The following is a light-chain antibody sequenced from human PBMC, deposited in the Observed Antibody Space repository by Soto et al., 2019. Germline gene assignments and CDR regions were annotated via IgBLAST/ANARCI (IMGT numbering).Light chain of an antibody. J-gene: IGKJ2*01. CDR3: QQYDNLPPYT. CDR1: QDISNY. Sequence: DIQMTQSPSSLSASVGDRVTITCQASQDISNYLNWYQHKPGKAPKLLIYDASNLETGVPSRFSGSASGTDFTFTISSLQPDDFATYYCQQYDNLPPYTFGQGTKLEIK. V-gene: IGKV1-33*01. CDR2: DAS.